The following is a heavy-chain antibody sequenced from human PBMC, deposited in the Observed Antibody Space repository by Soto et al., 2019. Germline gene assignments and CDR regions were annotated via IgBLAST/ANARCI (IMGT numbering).Heavy chain of an antibody. CDR2: ISYDGSNK. D-gene: IGHD3-22*01. Sequence: QVQLVESGGGVVQPGRSLRLSCAASGFTFSSYGMHWVRQAPGKGLEWVAVISYDGSNKYYADSVKGRFTISRDNSXTTLYLQMNSLRAEDTAVYYCAKEWVYDSSGWSFDYWGQGTLVTASS. V-gene: IGHV3-30*18. J-gene: IGHJ4*02. CDR1: GFTFSSYG. CDR3: AKEWVYDSSGWSFDY.